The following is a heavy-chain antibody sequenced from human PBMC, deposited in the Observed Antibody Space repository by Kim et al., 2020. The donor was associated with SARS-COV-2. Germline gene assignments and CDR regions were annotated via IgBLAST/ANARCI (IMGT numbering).Heavy chain of an antibody. D-gene: IGHD3-3*01. CDR3: ARGDTIFGVVIHAFDI. V-gene: IGHV4-31*02. Sequence: SRKSRFTISGDTTKNQFSLKLSSVTAADTAVYYCARGDTIFGVVIHAFDIWGQGTMVTVSS. J-gene: IGHJ3*02.